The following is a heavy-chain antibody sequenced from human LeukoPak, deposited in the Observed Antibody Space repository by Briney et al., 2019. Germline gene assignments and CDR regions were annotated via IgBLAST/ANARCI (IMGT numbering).Heavy chain of an antibody. V-gene: IGHV3-15*01. CDR1: GFTLSNAW. J-gene: IGHJ5*02. CDR3: TAEDGGFDP. Sequence: GGSLRLSCAASGFTLSNAWMYWVRQAPGKGLECVARIKIKAHGGTTDYAAPVKGTFTISRDDSKNTLYLQMNSLKTEETAVYYCTAEDGGFDPWGQGTLVTVSS. CDR2: IKIKAHGGTT.